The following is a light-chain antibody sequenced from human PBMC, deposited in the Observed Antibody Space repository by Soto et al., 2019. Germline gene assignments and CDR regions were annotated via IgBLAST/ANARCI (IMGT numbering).Light chain of an antibody. J-gene: IGKJ4*01. V-gene: IGKV3-11*01. Sequence: EIVLTQSPATLSLSPGERATLSCRASQSVRSYLAWYQQKPGQAPRLLIYDASNRATGIPARFSGSWSGTGFTLTISSLETEDFAVYYCQQRSSWPLTFGGGTKVEIK. CDR3: QQRSSWPLT. CDR2: DAS. CDR1: QSVRSY.